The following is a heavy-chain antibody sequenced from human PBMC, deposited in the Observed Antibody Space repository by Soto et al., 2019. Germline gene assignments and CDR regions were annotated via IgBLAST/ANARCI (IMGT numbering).Heavy chain of an antibody. CDR1: GGSISISSYY. J-gene: IGHJ4*02. V-gene: IGHV4-39*01. CDR3: ARRPLIAAAYFDY. D-gene: IGHD6-13*01. CDR2: IYYSGST. Sequence: KASETLSLTCTVSGGSISISSYYWGWIRQPPGKGLEWIGSIYYSGSTYYNPSLKSRVTISVDTSKNQFSLKLSSVTAADTAVYYCARRPLIAAAYFDYWGQGTLVTVSS.